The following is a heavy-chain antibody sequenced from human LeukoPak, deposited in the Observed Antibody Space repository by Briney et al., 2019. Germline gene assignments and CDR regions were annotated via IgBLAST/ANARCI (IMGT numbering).Heavy chain of an antibody. Sequence: PSQTLSLTCAVSGGSISSGGYSWSWIRQPPGKGLEWIGYIYHSGSTYYNPSLKSRVTISVDTSKNQFSLKLSSVTAADTAVYYCASRLLLRTPIFDYWGQGTLVTVSS. J-gene: IGHJ4*02. V-gene: IGHV4-30-2*01. CDR3: ASRLLLRTPIFDY. CDR1: GGSISSGGYS. D-gene: IGHD3-22*01. CDR2: IYHSGST.